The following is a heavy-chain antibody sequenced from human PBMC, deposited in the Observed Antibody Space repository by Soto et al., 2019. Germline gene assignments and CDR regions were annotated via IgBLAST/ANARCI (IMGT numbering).Heavy chain of an antibody. V-gene: IGHV4-31*03. CDR1: GGSISSGGYY. J-gene: IGHJ3*02. CDR2: IYYSGST. CDR3: ARDSDMTTVTRGAFDI. Sequence: PSETLSLTCTVSGGSISSGGYYWSWIRQHPGKGLEWIGYIYYSGSTYYNPSLKSRVTISVDTSKNQFSLKLSSVTAADTAVYYCARDSDMTTVTRGAFDIWGQGTMVTVSS. D-gene: IGHD4-17*01.